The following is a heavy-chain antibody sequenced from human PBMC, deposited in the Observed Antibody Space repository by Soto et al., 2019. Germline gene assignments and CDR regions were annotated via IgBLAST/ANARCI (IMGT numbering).Heavy chain of an antibody. J-gene: IGHJ6*02. CDR3: ARIAVAGRDLGGMDV. CDR1: GFTFSSYD. CDR2: IGTAGDT. Sequence: GGSLRLSCAASGFTFSSYDMHWVRQATGKGLEWVSAIGTAGDTYYPGPVKGRFTISRENAKNSLYLQMNSLRAGDTAVYYCARIAVAGRDLGGMDVWGQGTTVTVSS. V-gene: IGHV3-13*01. D-gene: IGHD6-19*01.